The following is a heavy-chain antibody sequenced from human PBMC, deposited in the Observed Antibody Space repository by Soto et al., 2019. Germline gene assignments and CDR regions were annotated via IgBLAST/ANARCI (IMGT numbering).Heavy chain of an antibody. CDR3: ARGGSGYVWFNEF. CDR1: GGLFSSYA. CDR2: IIPVVSTA. J-gene: IGHJ4*02. Sequence: QAQLVHSGAEVKKPGSSVKVSCKASGGLFSSYAISWVRQAPGQGLEWMGGIIPVVSTAYYAQKFQGRVTITADESTHTAYMELSSLRSEDTVMYYCARGGSGYVWFNEFWGQGSLVTVSS. D-gene: IGHD3-22*01. V-gene: IGHV1-69*01.